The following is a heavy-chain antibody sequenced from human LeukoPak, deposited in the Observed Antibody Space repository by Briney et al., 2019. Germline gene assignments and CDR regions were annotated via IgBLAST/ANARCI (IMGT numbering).Heavy chain of an antibody. CDR3: AKDAGYSSSCPGS. V-gene: IGHV3-43*01. CDR2: ISWDGAGT. J-gene: IGHJ4*02. D-gene: IGHD6-13*01. Sequence: GGSLRLSCAASGSTFDVFTMHWVRQPPGKGLGWISLISWDGAGTYYGDSVKGRFTVSRDNNKDSLFLQMNNLKPEDTGFYYCAKDAGYSSSCPGSWGQGTLVTVSS. CDR1: GSTFDVFT.